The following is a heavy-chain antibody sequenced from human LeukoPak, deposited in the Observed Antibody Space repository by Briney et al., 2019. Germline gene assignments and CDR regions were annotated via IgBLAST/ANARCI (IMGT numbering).Heavy chain of an antibody. Sequence: GGSLRLSCAASGFTFSSYWMTWVRQAPGKGLEWVANIKQDGSEKYYVDSVKGRFAISRDNVKNSLYLQMNSLRAEDTAVYYCARDSPERGYSYGPLDNYFDYWGQGTLVTVSS. CDR2: IKQDGSEK. CDR1: GFTFSSYW. V-gene: IGHV3-7*01. J-gene: IGHJ4*02. CDR3: ARDSPERGYSYGPLDNYFDY. D-gene: IGHD5-18*01.